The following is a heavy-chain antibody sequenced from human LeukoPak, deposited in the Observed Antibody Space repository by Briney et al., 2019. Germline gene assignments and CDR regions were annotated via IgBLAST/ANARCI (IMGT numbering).Heavy chain of an antibody. CDR3: ARERQDTIVHSGAFDI. J-gene: IGHJ3*02. CDR2: IASDGSQT. CDR1: GFTFSSYF. Sequence: GGSLRLSCAASGFTFSSYFMHWVRQAPGKGLEWVAVIASDGSQTFYVESVKGRFSISRDNSKNTLYLRMNSLRAEDTAVYFCARERQDTIVHSGAFDIWGQGTMVIVSS. D-gene: IGHD3-10*01. V-gene: IGHV3-30-3*01.